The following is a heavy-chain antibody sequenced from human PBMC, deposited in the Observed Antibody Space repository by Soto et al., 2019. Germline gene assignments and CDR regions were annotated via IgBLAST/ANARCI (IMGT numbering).Heavy chain of an antibody. Sequence: ASVKVSCKASGGTFSSYAISWVRQAPGQGLEWMGGIIPIFGTANYAQKFQGRVTITADKSTSTAYMELSSLRSEDTAVYYCARDRSYGDYVSFDYWGQGTLVTVSS. D-gene: IGHD4-17*01. J-gene: IGHJ4*02. CDR2: IIPIFGTA. CDR1: GGTFSSYA. V-gene: IGHV1-69*06. CDR3: ARDRSYGDYVSFDY.